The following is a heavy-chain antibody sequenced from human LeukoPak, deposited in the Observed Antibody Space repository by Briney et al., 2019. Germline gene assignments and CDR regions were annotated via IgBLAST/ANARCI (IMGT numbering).Heavy chain of an antibody. CDR1: SGSLGIYY. V-gene: IGHV4-4*07. J-gene: IGHJ4*02. CDR3: AREYSSSSGKALDY. D-gene: IGHD6-6*01. CDR2: IYTSGST. Sequence: SETLSLTCTVSSGSLGIYYGNGPPEPAGKALEGSGHIYTSGSTNYSTSLKSRVTMSVDASKNQFSLKLNSVTAADTAFYYCAREYSSSSGKALDYWGQGTLVTVSS.